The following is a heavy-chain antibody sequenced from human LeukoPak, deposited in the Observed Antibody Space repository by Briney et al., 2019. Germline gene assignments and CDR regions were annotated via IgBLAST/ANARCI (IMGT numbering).Heavy chain of an antibody. CDR1: GGTFSSYT. CDR3: ARDLARAGYYETAYYYYGMDV. Sequence: SVNVSCKASGGTFSSYTISWVRQAPGQGLEWMGRIIPILGIANYAQKFQGRVTITADKSTSTAYMELSSLRSEDTAVYYCARDLARAGYYETAYYYYGMDVWGQGTTVTVSS. J-gene: IGHJ6*02. V-gene: IGHV1-69*04. D-gene: IGHD3-22*01. CDR2: IIPILGIA.